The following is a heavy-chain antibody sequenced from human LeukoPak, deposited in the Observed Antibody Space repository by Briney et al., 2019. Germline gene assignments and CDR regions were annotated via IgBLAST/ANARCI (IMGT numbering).Heavy chain of an antibody. CDR1: GFTFSSYA. V-gene: IGHV3-23*01. Sequence: PGGSLRLSCAASGFTFSSYAMNWVRQAPGEGLEWVSAISGSGGTTYYADSVKGRFTISRDNSKNTLYLQMNSLRAEDTAVYYCAKSKVVAATMGRFDYWGQGTLVTVSS. CDR3: AKSKVVAATMGRFDY. D-gene: IGHD2-15*01. J-gene: IGHJ4*02. CDR2: ISGSGGTT.